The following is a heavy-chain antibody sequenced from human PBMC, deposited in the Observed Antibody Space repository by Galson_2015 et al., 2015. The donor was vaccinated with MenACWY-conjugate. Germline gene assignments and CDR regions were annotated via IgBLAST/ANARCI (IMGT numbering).Heavy chain of an antibody. Sequence: QSGAEVTKPGESLTMSCTASGYSFSSFWIGWVRQMPGKGLEWMGIIYPGDSDTRYGPSFQGQVTISADNSISTVYLQWSRLQASDTAIYYCARHLSGTISPFRYWGQGTLVTVAS. D-gene: IGHD3-3*02. CDR2: IYPGDSDT. CDR3: ARHLSGTISPFRY. V-gene: IGHV5-51*01. CDR1: GYSFSSFW. J-gene: IGHJ1*01.